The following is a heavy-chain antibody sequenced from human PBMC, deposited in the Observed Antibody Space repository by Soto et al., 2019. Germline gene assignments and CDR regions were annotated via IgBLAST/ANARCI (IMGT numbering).Heavy chain of an antibody. CDR2: IYTSGST. D-gene: IGHD6-13*01. CDR3: EGSPNTAYLRAAAGKGRDDY. CDR1: GGSISSYY. Sequence: SETLSLTCTVSGGSISSYYWSWIRQPAGKGLEWIGRIYTSGSTNYNPSLKSRVTMSVDTSKNQFSLKLSSVTAADTAVYYCEGSPNTAYLRAAAGKGRDDYWGQGTLVTVSS. J-gene: IGHJ4*02. V-gene: IGHV4-4*07.